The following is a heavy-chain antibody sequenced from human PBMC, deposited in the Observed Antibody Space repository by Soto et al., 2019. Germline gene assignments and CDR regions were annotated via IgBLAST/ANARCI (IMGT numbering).Heavy chain of an antibody. CDR1: GFTFSNYW. Sequence: EVQLVESGGGLLQPGGSLTLSCTASGFTFSNYWMHWVRQAPGKGLVWVSRTKSDGSGTSYTDSVKGRFTISRDNAYXXXXXXXXXXXXXXXXXXXXXXXXXXXGPGRMDVWGKGTTVIVSS. CDR2: TKSDGSGT. D-gene: IGHD3-10*01. J-gene: IGHJ6*04. V-gene: IGHV3-74*01. CDR3: XXXXXXXGPGRMDV.